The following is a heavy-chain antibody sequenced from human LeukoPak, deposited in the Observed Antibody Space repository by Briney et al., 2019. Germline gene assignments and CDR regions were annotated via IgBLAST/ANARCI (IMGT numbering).Heavy chain of an antibody. CDR3: ARDELRTGAFDM. Sequence: GGSLRLSCAASGFTFSSFEMNWVRQAPGKGLEWVSYISSRGGAIYYADSVKGRFTVSRDNAKNSLYLQMNSLRAEDTALYYCARDELRTGAFDMWGQGTVAIVSS. CDR2: ISSRGGAI. CDR1: GFTFSSFE. J-gene: IGHJ3*02. V-gene: IGHV3-48*03. D-gene: IGHD1-7*01.